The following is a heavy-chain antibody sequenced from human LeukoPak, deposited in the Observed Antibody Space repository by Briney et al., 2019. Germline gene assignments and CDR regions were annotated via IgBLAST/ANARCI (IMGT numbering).Heavy chain of an antibody. V-gene: IGHV3-7*03. CDR3: ARAVTSTEGY. CDR1: GFTFSTYW. CDR2: INQDGSGK. J-gene: IGHJ4*02. Sequence: GGSLRLSCAASGFTFSTYWMTWVRQAPGKGLEWVASINQDGSGKYYVDSVKGRFTISRDNAQKSLYLEMNSPRAEDTAVYYCARAVTSTEGYWGQGTLVTVSS. D-gene: IGHD4-17*01.